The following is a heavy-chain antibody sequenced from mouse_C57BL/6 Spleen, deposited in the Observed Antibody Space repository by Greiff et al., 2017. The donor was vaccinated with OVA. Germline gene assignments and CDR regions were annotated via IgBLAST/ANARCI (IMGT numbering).Heavy chain of an antibody. D-gene: IGHD1-1*01. Sequence: VQLQQPGAELVKPGASVKLSCKASGYTFTSYWMHWVKQRPGQGLEWIGMIRPNSGSTNYNEKFKSKATLTVDKSSSTAYMQLSSLTSEDSAVYYCARRTTVVATDAMDYWGQGTSVTVSS. CDR2: IRPNSGST. J-gene: IGHJ4*01. CDR3: ARRTTVVATDAMDY. CDR1: GYTFTSYW. V-gene: IGHV1-64*01.